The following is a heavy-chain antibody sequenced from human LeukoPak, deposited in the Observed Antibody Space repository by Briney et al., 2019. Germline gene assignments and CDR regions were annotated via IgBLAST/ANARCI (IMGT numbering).Heavy chain of an antibody. Sequence: ASVKVSCKASGYTFTGYYIHWVRQAPGQGLEWMGWIYPHSGGTDYAQKFQGRVTMTRDTSISTAYMELSRLRSDDTAVYYCARDTILWFGDPAYFDYWGQGTLVTVSS. V-gene: IGHV1-2*02. D-gene: IGHD3-10*01. CDR1: GYTFTGYY. J-gene: IGHJ4*02. CDR2: IYPHSGGT. CDR3: ARDTILWFGDPAYFDY.